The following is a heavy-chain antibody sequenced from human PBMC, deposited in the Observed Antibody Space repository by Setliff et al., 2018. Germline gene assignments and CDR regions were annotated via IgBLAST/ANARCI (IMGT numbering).Heavy chain of an antibody. V-gene: IGHV1-18*01. D-gene: IGHD3-22*01. CDR1: GYTFTNYA. CDR2: ISAYSGNT. Sequence: ASVKVSCKASGYTFTNYAINWVRQAPGQGLEWVGWISAYSGNTYYAQKFQGRVTMTTDTSTSTAYMELKSLRSDDTAVYYCARINFYVSSGYYYAPDYWGQGTLVTVSS. CDR3: ARINFYVSSGYYYAPDY. J-gene: IGHJ4*02.